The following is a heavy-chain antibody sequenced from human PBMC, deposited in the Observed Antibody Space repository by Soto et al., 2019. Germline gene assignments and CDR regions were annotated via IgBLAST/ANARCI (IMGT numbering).Heavy chain of an antibody. CDR1: GFTFSNYW. CDR3: ARDIISSSPH. V-gene: IGHV3-21*01. J-gene: IGHJ4*02. Sequence: GGSLRLSCAASGFTFSNYWMHWVRQAPGKGLEWVSSISFSSSYMYYADSAKGRFTISRDNAKNSLYLQMHSLRAEDTAVYYCARDIISSSPHWGQGTLVTVSS. CDR2: ISFSSSYM. D-gene: IGHD6-6*01.